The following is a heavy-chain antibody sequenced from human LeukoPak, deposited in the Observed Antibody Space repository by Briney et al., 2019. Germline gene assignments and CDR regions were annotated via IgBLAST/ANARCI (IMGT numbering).Heavy chain of an antibody. Sequence: PGGSLRLSCAASGFTFSSYAMHWVRQAPGKGLEWVAVISYDGSNKYYADSVKGRFTISRDNSKNTLYLQMNSLRAEDTAVYYCARDRYIAAAGTWLNDYVWGSYRYRYFDYWGQGTLVTVSS. CDR2: ISYDGSNK. V-gene: IGHV3-30-3*01. CDR1: GFTFSSYA. CDR3: ARDRYIAAAGTWLNDYVWGSYRYRYFDY. J-gene: IGHJ4*02. D-gene: IGHD3-16*02.